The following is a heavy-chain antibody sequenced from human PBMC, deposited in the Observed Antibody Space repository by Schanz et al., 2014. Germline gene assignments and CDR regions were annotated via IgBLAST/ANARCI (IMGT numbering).Heavy chain of an antibody. CDR3: AGATYSSSWYGGSEYFQH. D-gene: IGHD6-13*01. V-gene: IGHV1-18*01. J-gene: IGHJ1*01. Sequence: QVQLVQSGAEVKKPGASVKVSCKASGYTFTSYVISWVRQAPGQGLEWMGWISAYNGNTNYAQKLQGRVTMTTDTSTSTAYMELRSLRSDDTAVYYCAGATYSSSWYGGSEYFQHWGQGTLVTVSS. CDR1: GYTFTSYV. CDR2: ISAYNGNT.